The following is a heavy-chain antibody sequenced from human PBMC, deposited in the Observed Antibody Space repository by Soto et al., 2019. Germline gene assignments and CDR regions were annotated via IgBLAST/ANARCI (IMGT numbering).Heavy chain of an antibody. D-gene: IGHD6-19*01. CDR3: AKTESSGWSTRYGMDV. Sequence: EVQLLESGGGLVQPGGSLRLSCAASGSTFSNYAMTWVRQAPGKGLEWVSGISGGGNSTYYADSVKGRFTISRDNSKNALYLQMNSLRAEDTAVYYCAKTESSGWSTRYGMDVWGQGTTVTVSS. J-gene: IGHJ6*02. V-gene: IGHV3-23*01. CDR2: ISGGGNST. CDR1: GSTFSNYA.